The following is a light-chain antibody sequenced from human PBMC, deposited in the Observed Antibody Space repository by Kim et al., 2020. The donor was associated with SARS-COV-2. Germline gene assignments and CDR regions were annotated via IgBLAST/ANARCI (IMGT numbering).Light chain of an antibody. Sequence: QSALTQPPSVSGSPGQSVTIACTGTSRDVGPHNLVSWYQQHPGKAPKLMISDVNKRPSGVPDRFSGSKSGTTASLTISGLQAEDEADYYCCSYSGSYPHIFGTGTKVTVL. CDR3: CSYSGSYPHI. V-gene: IGLV2-11*01. CDR1: SRDVGPHNL. CDR2: DVN. J-gene: IGLJ1*01.